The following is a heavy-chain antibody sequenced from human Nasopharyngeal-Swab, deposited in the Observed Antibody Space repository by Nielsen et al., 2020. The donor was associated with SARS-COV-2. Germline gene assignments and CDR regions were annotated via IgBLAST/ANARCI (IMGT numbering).Heavy chain of an antibody. Sequence: GGSLRLSCAASGFTFDDYAMPWVRQPPGKGLEWVSVISLNSGSIGYADSVKGRFTISRDNAKNSLYLQMNSLRAEDTALYYCAKGAQWLVRDELDYWGQGTLVTVSS. CDR3: AKGAQWLVRDELDY. J-gene: IGHJ4*02. CDR1: GFTFDDYA. D-gene: IGHD6-19*01. V-gene: IGHV3-9*01. CDR2: ISLNSGSI.